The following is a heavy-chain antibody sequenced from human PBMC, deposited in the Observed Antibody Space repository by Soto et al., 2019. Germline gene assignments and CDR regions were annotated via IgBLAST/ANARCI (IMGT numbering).Heavy chain of an antibody. D-gene: IGHD5-12*01. J-gene: IGHJ6*02. Sequence: EVQLVESGGGLVQPGGSLSLSCAASGFPFSSYWMPWVRQAPGKGLVWVSRINSDGSSTSYADSVKGRFTISRDNAKNTLYLQMNSLRAEDTAVYYCARVWIAANGMDVWGQGTTVTVSS. CDR3: ARVWIAANGMDV. CDR1: GFPFSSYW. V-gene: IGHV3-74*01. CDR2: INSDGSST.